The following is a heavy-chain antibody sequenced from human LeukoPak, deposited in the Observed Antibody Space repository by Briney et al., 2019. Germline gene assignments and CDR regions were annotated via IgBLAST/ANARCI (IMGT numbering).Heavy chain of an antibody. CDR2: MNPNSGNT. V-gene: IGHV1-8*01. J-gene: IGHJ4*02. CDR3: ARRGLRGQGFDY. CDR1: GCTFTSYD. Sequence: ASVKVSCKASGCTFTSYDINWVRQATGQGLEWMGWMNPNSGNTGYAQKFQGGVTMTRNTSLSTAYMDLSSLRSEDTAVYYCARRGLRGQGFDYWGQGTLVTVSS.